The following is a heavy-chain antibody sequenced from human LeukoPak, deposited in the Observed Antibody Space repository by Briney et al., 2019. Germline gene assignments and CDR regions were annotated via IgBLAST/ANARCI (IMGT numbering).Heavy chain of an antibody. V-gene: IGHV4-4*02. J-gene: IGHJ4*02. CDR2: IYHSGST. Sequence: SETLSLTCAVSGVSISGSNWWSWVRQPPGKGLEWIGEIYHSGSTNYNPSLKSRVTISVDKSKNQFSLKLSSVTAADTAVYYCARWLARHYYFDYWGQGTLVTVSS. D-gene: IGHD6-19*01. CDR3: ARWLARHYYFDY. CDR1: GVSISGSNW.